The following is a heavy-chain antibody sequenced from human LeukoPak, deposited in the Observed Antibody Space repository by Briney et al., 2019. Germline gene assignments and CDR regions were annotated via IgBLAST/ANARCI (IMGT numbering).Heavy chain of an antibody. V-gene: IGHV3-23*01. Sequence: GRSLRLSCAPSGFAFTTYAVNWVGQAAGPGVGWVSVIVGDGGGIHYADSVSGRFTISRDNSRNTLYLQMNSLRVEDTAVYYCAKDRIPDGKYSIDFWGQGTLVTVSS. CDR1: GFAFTTYA. D-gene: IGHD5-24*01. J-gene: IGHJ4*02. CDR2: IVGDGGGI. CDR3: AKDRIPDGKYSIDF.